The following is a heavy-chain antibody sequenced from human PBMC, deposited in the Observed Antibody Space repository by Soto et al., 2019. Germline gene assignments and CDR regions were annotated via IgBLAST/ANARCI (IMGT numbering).Heavy chain of an antibody. CDR1: GGTFSSYR. CDR2: IVPIYRTA. V-gene: IGHV1-69*13. D-gene: IGHD6-13*01. CDR3: ARDSGAKLSSS. Sequence: SVKVSCKASGGTFSSYRFNWVRQARGQGLEWLGGIVPIYRTADYAQKFQGRVTITADESTRTVYMELSSLKSQDTALYYCARDSGAKLSSSWGQGTLVTVS. J-gene: IGHJ4*02.